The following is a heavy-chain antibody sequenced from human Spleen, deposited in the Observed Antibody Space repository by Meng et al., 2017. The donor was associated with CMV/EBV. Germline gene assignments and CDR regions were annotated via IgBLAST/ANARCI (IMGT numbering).Heavy chain of an antibody. D-gene: IGHD2-2*01. J-gene: IGHJ6*02. V-gene: IGHV1-2*02. CDR2: INPNSGGT. CDR3: ARERYLVPAASPDYYYYGMDV. Sequence: ASVKVSCKASGYTFTSYDISWVRQAPGQGLEWMGWINPNSGGTNYAQKFQDRVTMTSDTSIRTAYMELSRLRSDDTALYYCARERYLVPAASPDYYYYGMDVWGQGTTVTVSS. CDR1: GYTFTSYD.